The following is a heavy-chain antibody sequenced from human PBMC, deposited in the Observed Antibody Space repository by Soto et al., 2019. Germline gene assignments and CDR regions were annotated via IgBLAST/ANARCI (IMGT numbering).Heavy chain of an antibody. J-gene: IGHJ6*02. D-gene: IGHD3-22*01. V-gene: IGHV4-30-2*01. CDR3: ARDSHYYDSSGYYYYYGMDV. CDR1: GGSSSSGGYC. CDR2: IYHSGST. Sequence: PLQTLPLTCAVSGGSSSSGGYCWSWIRQPPGKGLEWIGYIYHSGSTYYNPSLKSRVTISVDRSKNQFSLKLSSVTAADTAVYYCARDSHYYDSSGYYYYYGMDVWGQGTTVTVSS.